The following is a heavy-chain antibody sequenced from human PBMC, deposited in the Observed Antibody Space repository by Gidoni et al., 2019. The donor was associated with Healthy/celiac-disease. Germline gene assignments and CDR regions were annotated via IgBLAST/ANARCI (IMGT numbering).Heavy chain of an antibody. CDR1: GGPIRSYY. V-gene: IGHV4-4*07. Sequence: QVQLQESGPGLVKPSATLSLTCTVSGGPIRSYYWSWIRQPAGKGLEWIGRIYTSGSTNYNPSLKSRVTMSVDTSKNQFSLKLSSVTAADTAVYYCARETPLNRDAFDIWGQGTMVTVSS. J-gene: IGHJ3*02. CDR2: IYTSGST. CDR3: ARETPLNRDAFDI.